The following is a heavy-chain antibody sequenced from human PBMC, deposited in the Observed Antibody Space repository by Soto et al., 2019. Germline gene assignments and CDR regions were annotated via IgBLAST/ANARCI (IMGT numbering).Heavy chain of an antibody. CDR1: GFTFGDYA. D-gene: IGHD3-10*01. CDR3: TRNRVSLYYYYGMDV. CDR2: IRSKAYGGTT. Sequence: GGSLRLSCTASGFTFGDYAMSWFRQAPGKGLEWVGFIRSKAYGGTTEYAASVKGKFTISRDDSKSIAYLQMNSLKTEDTAVYYCTRNRVSLYYYYGMDVWGQGTTVTVSS. V-gene: IGHV3-49*03. J-gene: IGHJ6*02.